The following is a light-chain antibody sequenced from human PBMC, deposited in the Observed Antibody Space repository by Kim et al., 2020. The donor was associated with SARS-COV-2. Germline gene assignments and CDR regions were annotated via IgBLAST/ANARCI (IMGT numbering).Light chain of an antibody. CDR1: QTVSSS. J-gene: IGKJ4*01. Sequence: EIVMTQSPASLSVSPGETATLSCRASQTVSSSLAWYQQKPGQAPRLLIYGASTRATGIPARFSGSGSGTEFTLTISSLQSEDFAVYYCQQYDNWPLTVGGGTKVDIK. CDR2: GAS. V-gene: IGKV3-15*01. CDR3: QQYDNWPLT.